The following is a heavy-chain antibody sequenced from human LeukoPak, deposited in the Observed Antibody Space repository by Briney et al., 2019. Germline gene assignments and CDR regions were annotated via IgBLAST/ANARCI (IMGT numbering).Heavy chain of an antibody. CDR3: ARVASFYYYYMDV. J-gene: IGHJ6*03. D-gene: IGHD2-15*01. V-gene: IGHV4-59*01. Sequence: SETLSLTCTVSGGSISGYYWSWTRQPPGKGLEWIGYIYYSGSTNYNPSLKSRVTISVDTSKNQFSLKLSSVTAADTAVYYCARVASFYYYYMDVWAKGTTVTVSS. CDR2: IYYSGST. CDR1: GGSISGYY.